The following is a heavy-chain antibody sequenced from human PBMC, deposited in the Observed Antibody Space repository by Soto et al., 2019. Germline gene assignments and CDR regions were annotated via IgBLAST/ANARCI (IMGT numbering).Heavy chain of an antibody. CDR3: ASRDPGTSVDY. J-gene: IGHJ4*02. CDR2: IYRTGST. Sequence: SETLSLTCAVYGGSFRGYSWSWIRQPPGKGLEWIGEIYRTGSTNYNPSLKSRVTISLDKSENQFSLKVTSLTAADTAVYYCASRDPGTSVDYWGQGTLVTVSS. CDR1: GGSFRGYS. D-gene: IGHD1-7*01. V-gene: IGHV4-34*01.